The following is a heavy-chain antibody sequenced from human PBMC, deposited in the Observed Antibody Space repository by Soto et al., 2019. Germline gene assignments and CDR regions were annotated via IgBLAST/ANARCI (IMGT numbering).Heavy chain of an antibody. Sequence: PGGSLRLSCAASGFTFSSYAMSWVRQAPGKGLEWVSAISGSGGSTYYADSVKGRFTISRDNSKNTLYLQMNSLRAEDTAVYYCAKDGVVPAAIFRPGSDKGVSWGQGTLVTVSS. J-gene: IGHJ4*02. CDR3: AKDGVVPAAIFRPGSDKGVS. D-gene: IGHD2-2*01. V-gene: IGHV3-23*01. CDR1: GFTFSSYA. CDR2: ISGSGGST.